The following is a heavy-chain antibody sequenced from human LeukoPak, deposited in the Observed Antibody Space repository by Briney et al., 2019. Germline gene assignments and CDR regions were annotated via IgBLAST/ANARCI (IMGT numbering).Heavy chain of an antibody. CDR3: ARARARPAWGGIAVAGPRSWFDP. Sequence: ASVKVSCKASGYTFTSYAMNWVRQAPGQGLEWMGWINTNTGNPTYAQGFTGRFVFSLDTSVSTAYLQISSLKAEDTAVYYCARARARPAWGGIAVAGPRSWFDPWGQGTLFTVSS. CDR2: INTNTGNP. D-gene: IGHD6-19*01. J-gene: IGHJ5*02. V-gene: IGHV7-4-1*02. CDR1: GYTFTSYA.